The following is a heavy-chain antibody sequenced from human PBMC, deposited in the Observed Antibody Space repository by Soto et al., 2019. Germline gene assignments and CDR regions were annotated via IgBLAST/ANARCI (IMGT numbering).Heavy chain of an antibody. CDR3: ARGPTPDTNSCGYYYFDY. Sequence: QVQLQESGPGLVKPSQTLSLTCTVSGGSISSGGYYWSWIRQHPGKGLEWIGYIYYSGSTYYHPSLKSRVTISVDPSKNQFSLKLSSVTAADTAVYYCARGPTPDTNSCGYYYFDYWGQGTLVTVSS. CDR2: IYYSGST. D-gene: IGHD3-22*01. CDR1: GGSISSGGYY. J-gene: IGHJ4*02. V-gene: IGHV4-31*03.